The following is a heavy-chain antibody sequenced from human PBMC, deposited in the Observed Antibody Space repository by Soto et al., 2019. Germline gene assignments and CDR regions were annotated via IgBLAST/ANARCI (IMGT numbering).Heavy chain of an antibody. D-gene: IGHD1-1*01. CDR3: ARWNQNYYEYGLDV. CDR2: ISTTGGST. CDR1: GFTFSSYA. Sequence: GGSLRLSCAASGFTFSSYAMGWVRQAPGKGLEWVSGISTTGGSTYYADSVRGRFTISRDNSKNTLYLQMNSLRAEDTAEYYCARWNQNYYEYGLDVWGQGTTVTVSS. J-gene: IGHJ6*02. V-gene: IGHV3-23*01.